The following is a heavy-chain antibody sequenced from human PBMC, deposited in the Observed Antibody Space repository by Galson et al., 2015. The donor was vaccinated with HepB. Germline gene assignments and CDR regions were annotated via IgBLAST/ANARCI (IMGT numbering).Heavy chain of an antibody. J-gene: IGHJ4*02. CDR2: IIPILGIA. V-gene: IGHV1-69*04. CDR3: ARDRSGIAAAGTDY. Sequence: SVKVSCKASGYTFTSYGISWVRQAPGQGLEWMGRIIPILGIANYAQKFQGRVTITADKSTSTAYMELSSLRSEDTAVYYCARDRSGIAAAGTDYWGQGTLVTVSS. CDR1: GYTFTSYG. D-gene: IGHD6-13*01.